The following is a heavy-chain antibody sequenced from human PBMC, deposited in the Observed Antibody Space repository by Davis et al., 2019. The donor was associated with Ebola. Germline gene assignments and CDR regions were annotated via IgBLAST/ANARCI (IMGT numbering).Heavy chain of an antibody. CDR2: ISGSGGST. D-gene: IGHD3-3*01. CDR3: AKDTIFGVVIGWGSLDYGMDV. Sequence: GGSLSLSCAASGFTFSSYAMSWVRQAPGKGLEWVSAISGSGGSTYYADSVKGRFTISRDNSKNTLYLQMNSRRAEDTAVYYSAKDTIFGVVIGWGSLDYGMDVWGQGTTVTVSS. CDR1: GFTFSSYA. V-gene: IGHV3-23*01. J-gene: IGHJ6*02.